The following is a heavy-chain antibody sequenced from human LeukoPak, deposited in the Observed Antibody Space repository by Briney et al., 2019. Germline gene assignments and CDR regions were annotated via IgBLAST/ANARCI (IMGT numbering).Heavy chain of an antibody. Sequence: GGSLRLSCAASGFTFSAYGMHWVRQAPGKGLEWVAFVRYDGSNKYYADSVKGRFTISRDYSRNMLYLQMDSLRTEDTAMYYCAKDYSLYCSSASCYTPFDYWGQGALVTVSS. J-gene: IGHJ4*02. CDR1: GFTFSAYG. CDR3: AKDYSLYCSSASCYTPFDY. D-gene: IGHD2-2*02. V-gene: IGHV3-30*02. CDR2: VRYDGSNK.